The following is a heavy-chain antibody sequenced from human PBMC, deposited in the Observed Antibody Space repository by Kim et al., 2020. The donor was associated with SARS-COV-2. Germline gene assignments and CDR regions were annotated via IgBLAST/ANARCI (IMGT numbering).Heavy chain of an antibody. CDR3: AIRGSGSYLVY. D-gene: IGHD3-10*01. CDR2: T. V-gene: IGHV1-46*01. J-gene: IGHJ4*02. Sequence: TSYAQKFQGRVTMTRDTSTSTVYMELSSLRSEDTAVYYCAIRGSGSYLVYWGQGTLVTVSS.